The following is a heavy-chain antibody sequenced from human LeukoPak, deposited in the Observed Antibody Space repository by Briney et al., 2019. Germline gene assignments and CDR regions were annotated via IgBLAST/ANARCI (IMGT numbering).Heavy chain of an antibody. CDR1: GFTFSSYS. V-gene: IGHV3-23*01. Sequence: PGGSLRLSCAASGFTFSSYSMNWFRQAPGKGLEWVSSVSRGGASTYYADSVKGRFTISRDSSNNTVYLQMRSLRAEDTAVYYCAKDSYGMDVWGQGTTVTVSS. CDR3: AKDSYGMDV. J-gene: IGHJ6*02. CDR2: VSRGGAST.